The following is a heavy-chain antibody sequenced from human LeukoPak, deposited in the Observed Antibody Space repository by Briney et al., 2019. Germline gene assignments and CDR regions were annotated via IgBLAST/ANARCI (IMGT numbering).Heavy chain of an antibody. Sequence: GGSLRLSCAASGFTFSSYAMNWVRQAPGKGLEWVASITSSGQNTYYADSVKGRFTISRDNSKNTFYLQMNSLRAEDTAVYYCARAMAVIYSYGKQDYWGQGTLVTASS. CDR3: ARAMAVIYSYGKQDY. CDR1: GFTFSSYA. V-gene: IGHV3-23*05. D-gene: IGHD5-18*01. CDR2: ITSSGQNT. J-gene: IGHJ4*02.